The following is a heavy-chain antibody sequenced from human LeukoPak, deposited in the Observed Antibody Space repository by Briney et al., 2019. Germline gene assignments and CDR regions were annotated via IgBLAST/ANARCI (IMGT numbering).Heavy chain of an antibody. CDR3: ARHGATTGTTSVDY. CDR2: IYYSGST. Sequence: SETLSLTCTVSGDSITSGSYYWGWIRQPPGRGLEWIGSIYYSGSTYYNPSLKSRVTMSVDTSKNQFSLKLSSVTAADTAVYYCARHGATTGTTSVDYWGQGTLVTVSS. D-gene: IGHD1-1*01. CDR1: GDSITSGSYY. J-gene: IGHJ4*02. V-gene: IGHV4-39*01.